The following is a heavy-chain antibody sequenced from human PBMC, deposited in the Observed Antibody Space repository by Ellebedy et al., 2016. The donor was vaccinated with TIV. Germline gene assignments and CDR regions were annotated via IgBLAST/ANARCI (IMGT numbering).Heavy chain of an antibody. Sequence: SETLSLTXAVYGGSFSGYYWSWIRQPPGKGLEWIGEINHSGSTNYNPSLKSRVTISVDTSKNQFSLKLSSVTAADTAVYYCARAPTLIWFGELLPNWFDPWGQGTLVTVSS. CDR3: ARAPTLIWFGELLPNWFDP. V-gene: IGHV4-34*01. CDR2: INHSGST. J-gene: IGHJ5*02. D-gene: IGHD3-10*01. CDR1: GGSFSGYY.